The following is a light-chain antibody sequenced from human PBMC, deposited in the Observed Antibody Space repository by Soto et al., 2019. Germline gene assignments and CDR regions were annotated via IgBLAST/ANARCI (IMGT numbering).Light chain of an antibody. J-gene: IGKJ4*01. V-gene: IGKV3-20*01. Sequence: EIVLTQSPGTLSLSPGERATLSCTASQSVSSSYLAWYQQKPGQAPRLLIYGASSRATGIPDRFSGSGSGTDFTLTISRLEPEDFAVYYCQQYGSSPQTFGGGTKVDIK. CDR2: GAS. CDR1: QSVSSSY. CDR3: QQYGSSPQT.